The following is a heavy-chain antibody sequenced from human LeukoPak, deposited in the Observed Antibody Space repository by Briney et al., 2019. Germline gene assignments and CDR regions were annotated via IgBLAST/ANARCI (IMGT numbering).Heavy chain of an antibody. CDR2: INGNGSET. CDR1: GVTFSDYS. D-gene: IGHD3-22*01. Sequence: GGSLRLSCAASGVTFSDYSMHWVRHVPGKGLVWVSRINGNGSETNYADTVKGRFTISRDNAKNTLFLQMNSLRVEDTAVYYCVRGQIGVSVIVHWGQGTLVTVSS. J-gene: IGHJ5*02. CDR3: VRGQIGVSVIVH. V-gene: IGHV3-74*01.